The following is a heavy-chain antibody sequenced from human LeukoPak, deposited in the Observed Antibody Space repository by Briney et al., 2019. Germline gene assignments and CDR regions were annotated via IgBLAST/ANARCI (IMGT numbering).Heavy chain of an antibody. V-gene: IGHV4-61*08. CDR3: ARVNGFNYLLTDY. Sequence: PSETLSLTCTVSGGSISSGGYYWSWIRQPPGKGLEWIGYIYYSGSTNYNPSLKSRVTISVDTSKNQFSLKLSSVTAADTAVYYCARVNGFNYLLTDYWGQGTLVTVSS. J-gene: IGHJ4*02. CDR2: IYYSGST. CDR1: GGSISSGGYY. D-gene: IGHD4-11*01.